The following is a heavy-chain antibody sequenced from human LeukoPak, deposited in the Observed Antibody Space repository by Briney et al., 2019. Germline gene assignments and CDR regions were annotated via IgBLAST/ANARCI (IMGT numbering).Heavy chain of an antibody. CDR3: AMIVQSGYHFCYFDY. J-gene: IGHJ4*02. CDR1: GFTFSSYA. V-gene: IGHV3-23*01. CDR2: ISGSGGST. Sequence: PGGSLRLSCAASGFTFSSYAMSWVRQAPGKGLEWVSAISGSGGSTYYADSVKGRFTISRDNSKNTLYLQMNSLRAEDTAVYYCAMIVQSGYHFCYFDYWGQGTLVTVSS. D-gene: IGHD3-22*01.